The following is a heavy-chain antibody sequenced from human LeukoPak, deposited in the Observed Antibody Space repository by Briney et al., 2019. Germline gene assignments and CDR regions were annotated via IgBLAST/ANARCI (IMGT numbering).Heavy chain of an antibody. CDR2: INHSGST. Sequence: GSLRLSCAASGFTFSSYSMNWVRQPPGKGLEWIGEINHSGSTNYNPSLKSRVTISVDTSKNQFSLKLSSVTAADTAVYYCARDRRYCSSTSCYGYYYYYGMDVWGQGTTVTVSS. CDR1: GFTFSSYS. V-gene: IGHV4-34*01. D-gene: IGHD2-2*01. J-gene: IGHJ6*02. CDR3: ARDRRYCSSTSCYGYYYYYGMDV.